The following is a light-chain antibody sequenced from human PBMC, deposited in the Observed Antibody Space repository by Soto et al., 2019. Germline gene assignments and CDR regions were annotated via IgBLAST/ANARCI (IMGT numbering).Light chain of an antibody. CDR1: SSDVGAYNY. V-gene: IGLV2-11*01. CDR2: DVN. J-gene: IGLJ2*01. Sequence: QSALTQPRSVSGSPGQSVTISCTGTSSDVGAYNYVSWYQQRPGKAPKVMIYDVNKRPSGVPDRFSGSKSDNTASLTISGLQAEDEADYYCCAYAGSYSLVFGGGTKLTVL. CDR3: CAYAGSYSLV.